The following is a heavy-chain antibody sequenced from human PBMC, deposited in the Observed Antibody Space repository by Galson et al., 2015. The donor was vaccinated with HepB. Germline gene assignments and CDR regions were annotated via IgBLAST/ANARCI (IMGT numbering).Heavy chain of an antibody. CDR2: ISYDGTDK. J-gene: IGHJ3*02. D-gene: IGHD1-26*01. V-gene: IGHV3-30*18. CDR3: AKPGGSHGFYDSLHM. CDR1: GFTFSSYG. Sequence: SLRLSCAGSGFTFSSYGLHWVRQAPGKGLEWVALISYDGTDKNHAGSVKGRFAISRDDSLNTLYLQMNSLRPEDTAVYYCAKPGGSHGFYDSLHMWGQGTMVTVSS.